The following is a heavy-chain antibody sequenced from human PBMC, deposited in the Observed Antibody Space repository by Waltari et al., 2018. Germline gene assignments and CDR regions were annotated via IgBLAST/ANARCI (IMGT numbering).Heavy chain of an antibody. Sequence: QVQLQQWGAGLLKPSETLSLTCAVSGESLSGYFWSWFRQPPGTGGEWIGEISHSRSTNFHPSLKNRVTISVDTSKRQFSLKLSSVTAADAAVYFCARGPMLDYGDNSGHYYYGLDVWGQGTTVIVSS. CDR3: ARGPMLDYGDNSGHYYYGLDV. CDR2: ISHSRST. J-gene: IGHJ6*02. CDR1: GESLSGYF. V-gene: IGHV4-34*01. D-gene: IGHD4-17*01.